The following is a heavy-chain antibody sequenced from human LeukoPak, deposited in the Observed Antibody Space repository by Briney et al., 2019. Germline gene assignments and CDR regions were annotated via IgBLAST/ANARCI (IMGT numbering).Heavy chain of an antibody. CDR2: IRYDGSNK. CDR3: SRDPTYYLRYGYFDY. V-gene: IGHV3-30*02. CDR1: GFTFSSYG. D-gene: IGHD1-26*01. Sequence: GGSLRLSCAASGFTFSSYGMHWVRQAPGKGLEWVAFIRYDGSNKYYADSVKGRFTISRDNSKNTLYLQMNSLRAEDTAVYYCSRDPTYYLRYGYFDYWGQGALVTVSS. J-gene: IGHJ4*02.